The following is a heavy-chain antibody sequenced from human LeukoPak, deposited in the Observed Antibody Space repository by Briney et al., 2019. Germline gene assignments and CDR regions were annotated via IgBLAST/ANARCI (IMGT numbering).Heavy chain of an antibody. CDR1: GYTFTSYG. CDR3: ARGLSGYDFYGFDY. Sequence: ASVKVSCKASGYTFTSYGISWVRQAPGQGLEWMGWISGYNGNTKYAQKFQGRVTMTTDTSTSTAYMELRSLRSDDTAVYYCARGLSGYDFYGFDYWGQGTLVTVSS. V-gene: IGHV1-18*01. D-gene: IGHD5-12*01. CDR2: ISGYNGNT. J-gene: IGHJ4*02.